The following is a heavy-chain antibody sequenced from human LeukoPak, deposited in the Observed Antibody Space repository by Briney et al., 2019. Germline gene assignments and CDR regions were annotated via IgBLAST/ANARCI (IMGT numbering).Heavy chain of an antibody. CDR3: ATEGDSTAELAY. Sequence: SETLSLTCTVPGGSISSNYWTWPRQPAGKGLEWVGRIYTSGSYNYNPSLNRRVTMSVDTSRNQVSLRVRSVTAADTAVYYCATEGDSTAELAYWGQGTLVTVSS. V-gene: IGHV4-4*07. D-gene: IGHD2/OR15-2a*01. CDR1: GGSISSNY. CDR2: IYTSGSY. J-gene: IGHJ4*02.